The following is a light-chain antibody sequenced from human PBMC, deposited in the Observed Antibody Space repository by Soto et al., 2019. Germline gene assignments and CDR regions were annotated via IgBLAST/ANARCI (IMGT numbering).Light chain of an antibody. CDR3: QQHRNSPPT. V-gene: IGKV3-11*01. J-gene: IGKJ2*01. CDR1: QSISSY. CDR2: DAS. Sequence: EIVLTQSPATLSLSPGERATLSCRASQSISSYLAWYQQKPGQAPRLLFYDASIRAAGIPARFSGSGSGTDSTLTISRPNPEHLAVYYSQQHRNSPPTFGRRTKLDIK.